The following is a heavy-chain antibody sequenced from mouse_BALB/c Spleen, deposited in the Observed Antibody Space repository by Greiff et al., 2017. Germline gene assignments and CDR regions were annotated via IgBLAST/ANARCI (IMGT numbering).Heavy chain of an antibody. CDR2: ISDGGSYT. CDR3: ARGQVHSNYAMDY. CDR1: GFTFSDYY. Sequence: EVQLVESGGGLVKPGGSLKLSCAASGFTFSDYYMYWVRQTPEKRLEWVATISDGGSYTYYPDSVKGRFTISRDNAKNNLYLQMSSLKSEDTAMYYCARGQVHSNYAMDYWGQGTSVTVSS. J-gene: IGHJ4*01. D-gene: IGHD2-14*01. V-gene: IGHV5-4*02.